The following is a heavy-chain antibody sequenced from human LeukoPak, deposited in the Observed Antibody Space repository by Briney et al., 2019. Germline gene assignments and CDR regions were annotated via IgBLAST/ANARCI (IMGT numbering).Heavy chain of an antibody. CDR2: IYYSGST. Sequence: SETLSLTCAVYGGSFSGYYWGWIRQPPGKGLEWIGTIYYSGSTYYNPSLKSQVTISVDTSKNQFSLKLSSVTAADTAVYYCAKDARDGYNPFDYWGQGTLVTVSS. V-gene: IGHV4-34*01. CDR3: AKDARDGYNPFDY. CDR1: GGSFSGYY. J-gene: IGHJ4*02. D-gene: IGHD5-24*01.